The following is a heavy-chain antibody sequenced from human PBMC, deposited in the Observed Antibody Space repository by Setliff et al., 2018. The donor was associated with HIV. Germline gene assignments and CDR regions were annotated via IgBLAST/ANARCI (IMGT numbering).Heavy chain of an antibody. CDR1: GGSISSSSYY. CDR3: ARSYCVGSNCRYGLYYFDF. CDR2: IYSSGST. V-gene: IGHV4-39*07. Sequence: PSETLSLTCTVSGGSISSSSYYWGWIRQPPGKGLEWIGSIYSSGSTYYNPSLKSRVTMSVDTSQSHVSLKLTSVTAADTAVFYCARSYCVGSNCRYGLYYFDFWGQGALVTVSS. D-gene: IGHD2-15*01. J-gene: IGHJ4*02.